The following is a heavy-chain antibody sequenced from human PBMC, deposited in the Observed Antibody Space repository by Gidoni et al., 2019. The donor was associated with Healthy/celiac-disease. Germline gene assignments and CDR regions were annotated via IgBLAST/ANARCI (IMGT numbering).Heavy chain of an antibody. V-gene: IGHV4-34*01. Sequence: QVQLQQCAAGLSKSPETLSLTCAVYGGPFSGYYWSWIRQPPGKGLEWIGKINHSGSTNYNQSLKSRVTISVNTSKNQFSLKLSSVTAADTAVYYCARGGAWGTVVKRDAFDIWGQGTMVTVSS. J-gene: IGHJ3*02. CDR3: ARGGAWGTVVKRDAFDI. D-gene: IGHD2-15*01. CDR2: INHSGST. CDR1: GGPFSGYY.